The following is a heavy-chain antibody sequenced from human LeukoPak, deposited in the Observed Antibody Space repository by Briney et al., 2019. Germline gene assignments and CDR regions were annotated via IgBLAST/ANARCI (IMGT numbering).Heavy chain of an antibody. J-gene: IGHJ4*02. CDR3: ARSVDYFDNTGPHMMFDY. V-gene: IGHV4-59*07. D-gene: IGHD3-22*01. CDR1: GDSITSHY. Sequence: PSDTLSLTCNVSGDSITSHYWNWVRQPPGKGLEWMGYIYYTGITKYNPSLKSRVSMSVDTSKNQVFLRVNSVTAADTAVYHCARSVDYFDNTGPHMMFDYWGQGSQVTVSS. CDR2: IYYTGIT.